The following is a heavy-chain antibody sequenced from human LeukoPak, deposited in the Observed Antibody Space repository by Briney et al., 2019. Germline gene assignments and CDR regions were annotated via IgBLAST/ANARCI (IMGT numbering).Heavy chain of an antibody. Sequence: SETLSLTCAVYGGSFSDHYWSWIRQPPGQGLEWIGEINHSGSAKYNPSLKSRVTISVDTSKNQFSLDVTSVTAADTAVYYCGPFGGYSGYDLGYWGQGTLVTVSS. D-gene: IGHD5-12*01. V-gene: IGHV4-34*01. CDR1: GGSFSDHY. CDR3: GPFGGYSGYDLGY. CDR2: INHSGSA. J-gene: IGHJ4*02.